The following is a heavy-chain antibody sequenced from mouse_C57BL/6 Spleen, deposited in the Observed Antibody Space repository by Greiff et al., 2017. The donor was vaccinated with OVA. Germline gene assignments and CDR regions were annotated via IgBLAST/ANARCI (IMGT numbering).Heavy chain of an antibody. CDR1: GYSFTSYY. CDR2: IYPGSGNT. CDR3: ARERDYSYYFDY. Sequence: QVQLQQSGPELVKPGASVKISCKASGYSFTSYYIHWVKQRPGQGLEWIGWIYPGSGNTKYNEKFKGKATLTADTSSSTAYMQLSSLTSEDSAVYYCARERDYSYYFDYWGQGTTLTVFS. D-gene: IGHD1-1*01. J-gene: IGHJ2*01. V-gene: IGHV1-66*01.